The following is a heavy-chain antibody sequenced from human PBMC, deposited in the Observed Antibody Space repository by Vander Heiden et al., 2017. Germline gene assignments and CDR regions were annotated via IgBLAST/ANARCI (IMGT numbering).Heavy chain of an antibody. J-gene: IGHJ6*02. V-gene: IGHV1-69*01. D-gene: IGHD5-18*01. CDR3: ARDGYKGGMDV. CDR1: GGTFSSYA. Sequence: QVQLLHSGAEVKKPRSSLMVACKASGGTFSSYAISWVRQAPGQGLEWMGGIIPIFGTANYAQKFQGRVTITADESTSTAYMELSSLRSEDTAVYYCARDGYKGGMDVWGQGTTVTVSS. CDR2: IIPIFGTA.